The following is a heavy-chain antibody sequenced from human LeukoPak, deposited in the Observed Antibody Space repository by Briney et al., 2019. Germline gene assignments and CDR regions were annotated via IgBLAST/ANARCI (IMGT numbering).Heavy chain of an antibody. J-gene: IGHJ3*02. CDR3: ARGGSYLSAFDI. D-gene: IGHD1-26*01. CDR2: IYSGGST. CDR1: GYSISSGYY. V-gene: IGHV3-53*01. Sequence: SSETLSLTCTVSGYSISSGYYWGWVRQAPGKGLEWVSIIYSGGSTFYADSVKGRFTISRDNSKNTLYLQMNSLRAEDTAVYYCARGGSYLSAFDIWGQGTMVTVSS.